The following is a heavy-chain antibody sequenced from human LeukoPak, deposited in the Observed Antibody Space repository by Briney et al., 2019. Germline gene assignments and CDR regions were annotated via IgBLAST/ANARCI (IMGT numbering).Heavy chain of an antibody. Sequence: SGGSLRLSCAASGFTFSSYGMHWVRQAPGKGLEWVAVIWYDGSNKYYADSVKGRFTISRDNFKNTLYLQMNSLRAEDTAVYYCARLNLGYGDPPYWGQGTLVTVSS. CDR1: GFTFSSYG. CDR3: ARLNLGYGDPPY. CDR2: IWYDGSNK. J-gene: IGHJ4*02. D-gene: IGHD4-17*01. V-gene: IGHV3-33*01.